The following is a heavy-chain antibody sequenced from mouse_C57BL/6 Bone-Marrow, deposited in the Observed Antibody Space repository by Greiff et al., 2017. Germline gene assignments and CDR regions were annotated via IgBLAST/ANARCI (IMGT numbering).Heavy chain of an antibody. V-gene: IGHV1-26*01. Sequence: VQLQQSGPELVKPGASVKISCKASGYTFTDYYMNWVKQSHGKSLEWIGDINPNNGGTSYNQKFKGKAPLTVDKSSSTAYMELRSLTSEDSAVYYCARRGYYYGSSLFDYWGQGTTLTVSS. J-gene: IGHJ2*01. CDR2: INPNNGGT. D-gene: IGHD1-1*01. CDR1: GYTFTDYY. CDR3: ARRGYYYGSSLFDY.